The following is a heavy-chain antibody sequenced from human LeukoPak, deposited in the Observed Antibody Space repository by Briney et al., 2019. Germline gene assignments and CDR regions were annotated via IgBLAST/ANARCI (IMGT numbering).Heavy chain of an antibody. Sequence: ASVKVSCKASGYTFTSYGISWVRQAPGQGLEWMGWISAYNGNTNYAQKLQGRVTMTTDTSTSTAYMELRSLRSDDTAVYYCARDLPAITGTTRQNNWFDPWGQGTLVTVSS. V-gene: IGHV1-18*01. J-gene: IGHJ5*02. CDR1: GYTFTSYG. D-gene: IGHD1-7*01. CDR2: ISAYNGNT. CDR3: ARDLPAITGTTRQNNWFDP.